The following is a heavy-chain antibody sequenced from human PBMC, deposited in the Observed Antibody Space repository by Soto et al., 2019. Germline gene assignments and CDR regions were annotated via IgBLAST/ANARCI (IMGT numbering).Heavy chain of an antibody. CDR2: ISYDGSNK. Sequence: GGSLRLSCAASGLTFSSYGMHWVRQAPGKGLEWVAGISYDGSNKYYADSVMGRFTISRDNSQNTLYLQMNSLRAEDTAVYYCAKGWGRFGEISYYYYGMDVWGQGTTVTVSS. D-gene: IGHD3-10*01. CDR1: GLTFSSYG. J-gene: IGHJ6*02. V-gene: IGHV3-30*18. CDR3: AKGWGRFGEISYYYYGMDV.